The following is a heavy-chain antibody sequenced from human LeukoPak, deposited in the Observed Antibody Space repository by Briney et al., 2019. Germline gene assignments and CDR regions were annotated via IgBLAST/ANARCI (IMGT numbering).Heavy chain of an antibody. Sequence: PGGSLRLSCAASGFTFSTHAFSWVRQAPGKGLEWVSAISDTGYWTFYADSVKGRFAISRYNSKNTLYPQMNSLRAEDTAVYYCAKGRGSGSYYIRWFDPWGQGTLVTVSS. D-gene: IGHD3-10*01. CDR3: AKGRGSGSYYIRWFDP. CDR2: ISDTGYWT. CDR1: GFTFSTHA. V-gene: IGHV3-23*01. J-gene: IGHJ5*02.